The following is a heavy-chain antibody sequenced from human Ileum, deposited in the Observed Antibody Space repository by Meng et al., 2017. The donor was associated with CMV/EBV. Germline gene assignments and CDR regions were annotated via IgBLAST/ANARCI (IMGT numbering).Heavy chain of an antibody. CDR2: IQTGRSA. CDR3: ARECVGEGDWCHWDYWFDP. D-gene: IGHD2-21*01. V-gene: IGHV4-4*07. CDR1: GASRNGSSV. Sequence: EARPNLEKPWASLSRLGTVSGASRNGSSVCSLLRQSAGQRLGWMGRIQTGRSANYNPYVQGRITVSIDTSHNQFSLTLTSVTAADTAVYYCARECVGEGDWCHWDYWFDPWGQGTLVTVSS. J-gene: IGHJ5*02.